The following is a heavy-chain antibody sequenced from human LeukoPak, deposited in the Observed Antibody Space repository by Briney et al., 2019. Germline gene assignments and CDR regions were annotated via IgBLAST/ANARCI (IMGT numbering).Heavy chain of an antibody. Sequence: ASVKVSCKASGYTFTSYYTQWVRQAPGQGLAWMGIIYPRGGSTSYAQKFQGRVTMTRDMSTSTVYMELISLISDDTAVYYCARDNIAAAASGYYQHWGQGTLVTVSS. CDR1: GYTFTSYY. D-gene: IGHD6-13*01. CDR3: ARDNIAAAASGYYQH. V-gene: IGHV1-46*01. CDR2: IYPRGGST. J-gene: IGHJ1*01.